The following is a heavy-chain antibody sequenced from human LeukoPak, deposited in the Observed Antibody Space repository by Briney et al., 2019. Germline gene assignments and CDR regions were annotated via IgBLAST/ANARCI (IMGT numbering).Heavy chain of an antibody. CDR1: GYTVTGYY. CDR3: ARLRNYCDY. Sequence: VASVKVSCKSSGYTVTGYYMHWVRQATGQGLEWMGWINPNSGGTNYAQKIQGRVTMTRDTSISTAYMELSRLRSDDTAVYYCARLRNYCDYGGKGTLVTVSS. CDR2: INPNSGGT. V-gene: IGHV1-2*02. J-gene: IGHJ4*02.